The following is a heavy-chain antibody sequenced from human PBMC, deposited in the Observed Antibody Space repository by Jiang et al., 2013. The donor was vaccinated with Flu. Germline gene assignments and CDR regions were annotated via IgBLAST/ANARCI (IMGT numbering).Heavy chain of an antibody. V-gene: IGHV3-23*01. CDR2: ISGSGGST. D-gene: IGHD3-16*01. Sequence: QPGGSLRLSCAGSGFTFSGRAMSWVRQAPGKGLEWVSAISGSGGSTYYADSVKGRFTISRDNSKNTLYLQMNSLRAEDTAVYYCAKDGATYPFFDYWGQGTLVTVSS. CDR3: AKDGATYPFFDY. CDR1: GFTFSGRA. J-gene: IGHJ4*02.